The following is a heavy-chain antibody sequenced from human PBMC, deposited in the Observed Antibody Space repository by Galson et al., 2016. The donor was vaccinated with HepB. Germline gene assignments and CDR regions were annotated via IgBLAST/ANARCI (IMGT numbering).Heavy chain of an antibody. V-gene: IGHV3-23*01. Sequence: SLRLSCAASGFTFRSYAMSWVCQAPGKGLEWVSVIRGNGGSTKYADSEQGRFNISRDNSKNTLYLQMNSLIAEDTAVYYCAKVLSDSSGYYRDPFDYWGQATLVTVSS. J-gene: IGHJ4*02. CDR1: GFTFRSYA. CDR2: IRGNGGST. CDR3: AKVLSDSSGYYRDPFDY. D-gene: IGHD3-22*01.